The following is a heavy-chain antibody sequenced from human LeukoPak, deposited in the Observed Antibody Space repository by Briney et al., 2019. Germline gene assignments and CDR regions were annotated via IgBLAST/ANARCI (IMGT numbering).Heavy chain of an antibody. CDR2: ISAYNGNT. Sequence: ASVKVSCKASGYTFTSYGISWVRQAPGQGLEWMGWISAYNGNTNYAQKLQGRVTMTTDTSTSTAYMELRSLRSEDTAMYYCARDRVEMATILGGVQGDAFDIWGQGTMITVSS. CDR1: GYTFTSYG. V-gene: IGHV1-18*01. J-gene: IGHJ3*02. D-gene: IGHD5-24*01. CDR3: ARDRVEMATILGGVQGDAFDI.